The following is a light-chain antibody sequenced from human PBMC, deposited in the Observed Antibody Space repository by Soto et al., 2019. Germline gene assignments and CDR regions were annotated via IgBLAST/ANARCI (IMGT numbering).Light chain of an antibody. V-gene: IGKV4-1*01. Sequence: DIVMTQSPDSLAVSLGERATINCKSSQSVLYSSNNKNYLAWYQQKPGQPPKLIIYWASTRESGVPDRFSGSGSGTDLTLNISSLQAEDVAVYYCQQYYSTPYTFGQGTKLEIK. CDR3: QQYYSTPYT. CDR2: WAS. CDR1: QSVLYSSNNKNY. J-gene: IGKJ2*01.